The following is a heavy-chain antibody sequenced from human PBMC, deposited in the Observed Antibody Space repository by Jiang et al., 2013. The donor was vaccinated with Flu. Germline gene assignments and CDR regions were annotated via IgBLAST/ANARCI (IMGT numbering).Heavy chain of an antibody. CDR2: IYYSGST. Sequence: YGSGLVKPSETLSLTCTVSGGSISSSSYYWGWIRQPPGKGLEWIGSIYYSGSTYYNPSLKSRVTISVDTSKNQFSLKLSSATAADTAVYYCARRRYSYGYPYAFDIWGQGTMVTVSS. J-gene: IGHJ3*02. D-gene: IGHD5-18*01. CDR1: GGSISSSSYY. CDR3: ARRRYSYGYPYAFDI. V-gene: IGHV4-39*01.